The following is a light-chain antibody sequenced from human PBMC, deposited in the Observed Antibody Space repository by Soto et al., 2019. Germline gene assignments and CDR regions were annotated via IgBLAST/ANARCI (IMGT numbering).Light chain of an antibody. CDR2: KAS. CDR3: QQYNSYSRT. V-gene: IGKV1-5*03. J-gene: IGKJ1*01. CDR1: QSISSW. Sequence: DIQMTQSPSTLSASVGDRVTITCRASQSISSWLAWYQQKPGKAPKLLIYKASSLESGVPSRFSGSGSGTEFTLTISSLQPDDFATYYCQQYNSYSRTLRQWTKVDIK.